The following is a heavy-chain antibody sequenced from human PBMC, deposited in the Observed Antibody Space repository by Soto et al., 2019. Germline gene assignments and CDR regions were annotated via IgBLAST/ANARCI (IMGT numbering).Heavy chain of an antibody. D-gene: IGHD3-16*01. CDR1: GFTVNTYW. CDR3: ARGIMNSPGVDV. V-gene: IGHV3-74*01. CDR2: IKGDGSSP. J-gene: IGHJ6*02. Sequence: GRSLRLSCAASGFTVNTYWMHWVRQAPGKGLVWVSRIKGDGSSPSYADSVKGRFTISRDNAKNTLYLQMDTLRAEDTAIYYCARGIMNSPGVDVCGQGTTVTLSS.